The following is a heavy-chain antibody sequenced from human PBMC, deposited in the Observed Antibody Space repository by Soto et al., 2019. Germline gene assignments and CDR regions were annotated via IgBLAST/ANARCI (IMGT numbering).Heavy chain of an antibody. CDR3: VRTSLVVAVATREDF. CDR1: GLTFSNYW. V-gene: IGHV3-74*01. D-gene: IGHD2-15*01. CDR2: IGSDGSRI. Sequence: GGSLRLSCAVSGLTFSNYWMRWVRQAQGKGLVWVSRIGSDGSRITYADFVKGRFTISRDNAKNTVYLHMNSLTAEDTAVYYCVRTSLVVAVATREDFWGQGTLVTVSS. J-gene: IGHJ4*02.